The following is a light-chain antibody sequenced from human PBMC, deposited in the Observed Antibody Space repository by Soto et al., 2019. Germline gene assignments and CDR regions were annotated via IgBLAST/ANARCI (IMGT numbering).Light chain of an antibody. Sequence: DIQMTQSPSSVSASVGDRVTITCRASQYIDNYLGWYQQRPGTAPKLLISSASTLEGGVPSRFSGSGSGTEFTLTISSLQPEDFATYYCQQANSLPLTFGQGTKLEIK. CDR3: QQANSLPLT. J-gene: IGKJ2*01. V-gene: IGKV1-12*01. CDR1: QYIDNY. CDR2: SAS.